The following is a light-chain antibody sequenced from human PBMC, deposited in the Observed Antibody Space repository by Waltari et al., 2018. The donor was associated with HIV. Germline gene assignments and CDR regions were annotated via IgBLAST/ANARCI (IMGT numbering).Light chain of an antibody. CDR3: LQSKNFQLT. J-gene: IGKJ4*01. V-gene: IGKV4-1*01. CDR2: RAS. Sequence: IVLTQSPASLAVSPGARATFTCRASESVNFLGLKLIHWYQQKAGEPPKRLIYRASNKHTGVPARFSGSGSGTCFTLTINPVEANVTANYYCLQSKNFQLTFGGWTKVEIK. CDR1: ESVNFLGLKL.